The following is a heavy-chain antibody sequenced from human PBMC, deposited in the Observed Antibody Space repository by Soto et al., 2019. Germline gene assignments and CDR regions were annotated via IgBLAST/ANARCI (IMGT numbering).Heavy chain of an antibody. Sequence: QMQLVQSGPEVKKPGTSVKVSCKASGYTFTSSAMQWVRQARGQRLEWIGWIGVGSGNTNYAQKFQERVTITRDMSTSTANMERSSVISEDTAEYYGAADYGSGSYRYDYYGMDVWGQGTTVTVSS. J-gene: IGHJ6*02. CDR1: GYTFTSSA. V-gene: IGHV1-58*02. D-gene: IGHD3-10*01. CDR3: AADYGSGSYRYDYYGMDV. CDR2: IGVGSGNT.